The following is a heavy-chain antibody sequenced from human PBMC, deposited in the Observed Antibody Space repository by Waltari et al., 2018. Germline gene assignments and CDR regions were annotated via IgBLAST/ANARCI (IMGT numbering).Heavy chain of an antibody. CDR3: AGPHCTGGVCQYYFDY. D-gene: IGHD2-8*02. V-gene: IGHV4-4*02. CDR2: IYHSGST. CDR1: GGSISSSNW. J-gene: IGHJ4*02. Sequence: QVQLQESGPGLVKPSGTMSLTCAVSGGSISSSNWWSWVRQPPGKGLEWIGEIYHSGSTNYNPALKSRVTISVDKSKNQFPLNLSSVTAADTAVYYCAGPHCTGGVCQYYFDYWGQGTLVTVSS.